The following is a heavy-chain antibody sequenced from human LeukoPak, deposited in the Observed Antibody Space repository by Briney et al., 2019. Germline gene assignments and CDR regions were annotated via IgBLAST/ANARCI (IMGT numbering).Heavy chain of an antibody. V-gene: IGHV3-30*18. Sequence: PGGSLRLSCAASGFTFGSYGMHWVRQAPGKGLEWVAVISYDGSNKYYADSVKGRFTISRDNSKSTLCLQMNSLRAEDTAVYYCAKQLGYCSDGSCCFPYWGQGTLVTVSS. D-gene: IGHD2-15*01. CDR2: ISYDGSNK. CDR1: GFTFGSYG. CDR3: AKQLGYCSDGSCCFPY. J-gene: IGHJ4*02.